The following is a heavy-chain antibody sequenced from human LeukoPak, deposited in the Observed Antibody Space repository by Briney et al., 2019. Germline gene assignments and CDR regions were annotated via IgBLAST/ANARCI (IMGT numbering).Heavy chain of an antibody. CDR2: ISAYNGNT. CDR1: GYTFTSYS. Sequence: ASVKVSCKSSGYTFTSYSISWVRQAPGQGLEWMGWISAYNGNTNYAQKLQGRVTMTTDTSTSTAYMELRSLRSDDTAVYYCARDWPRFWSGYYPFDYWGQGTLVTVSS. V-gene: IGHV1-18*01. D-gene: IGHD3-3*01. CDR3: ARDWPRFWSGYYPFDY. J-gene: IGHJ4*02.